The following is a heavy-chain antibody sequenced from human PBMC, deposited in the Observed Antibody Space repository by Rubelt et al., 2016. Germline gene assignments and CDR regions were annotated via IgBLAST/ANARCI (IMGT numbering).Heavy chain of an antibody. CDR1: GFTFSSYS. CDR2: ISSSSSYT. D-gene: IGHD3-10*01. CDR3: ARGDPMVGDFDY. J-gene: IGHJ4*02. Sequence: VQPGGSLRLSCAASGFTFSSYSMNWVRQAPGKGLEWVSYISSSSSYTNYADSVKGRFTISRDNAKNSLYLQMNSLRAEDTAVYYCARGDPMVGDFDYWGQGTLVTVSS. V-gene: IGHV3-48*04.